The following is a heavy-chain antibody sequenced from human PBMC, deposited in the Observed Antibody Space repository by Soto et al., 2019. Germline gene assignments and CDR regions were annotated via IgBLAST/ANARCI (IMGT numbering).Heavy chain of an antibody. J-gene: IGHJ4*02. CDR3: ARDTSGRRQGGIDY. V-gene: IGHV3-21*01. D-gene: IGHD3-16*01. CDR1: GFTFSSYS. CDR2: ISSSSSYI. Sequence: GGSLRLSCAASGFTFSSYSMNWVRQAPGKGLEWVSSISSSSSYIYYADSVKGRFTISRDNAKNSLYLQMNSLRAEDTAVYYCARDTSGRRQGGIDYWGQGTLVTVSS.